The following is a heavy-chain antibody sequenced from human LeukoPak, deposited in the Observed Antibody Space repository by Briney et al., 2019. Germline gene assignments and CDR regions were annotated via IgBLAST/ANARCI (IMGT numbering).Heavy chain of an antibody. CDR3: ARPPYYDFWSGYYTYDAFDI. D-gene: IGHD3-3*01. Sequence: SETLSLTCTVSGYSISSGYYWGWIRQPPGKGLEWIGSIYHSGSTYYNPSLKSRVTISVDTSKNQFSLKLSSVTAADTAVYYCARPPYYDFWSGYYTYDAFDIWGQGTMVTVSS. CDR1: GYSISSGYY. J-gene: IGHJ3*02. CDR2: IYHSGST. V-gene: IGHV4-38-2*02.